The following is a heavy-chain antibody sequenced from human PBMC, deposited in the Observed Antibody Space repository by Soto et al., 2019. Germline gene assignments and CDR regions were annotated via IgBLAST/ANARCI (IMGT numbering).Heavy chain of an antibody. CDR2: INAGNGNT. CDR3: ARAIDGYYSWFDP. V-gene: IGHV1-3*01. Sequence: ASVKVSCKTSGYTFTSYAIQWVRQAPGQRLEWMGWINAGNGNTKYSQKFQDRLTITRDTSATTVYMELSSLTSEDTAVYFCARAIDGYYSWFDPWGQGTLVTVPQ. J-gene: IGHJ5*02. D-gene: IGHD3-3*01. CDR1: GYTFTSYA.